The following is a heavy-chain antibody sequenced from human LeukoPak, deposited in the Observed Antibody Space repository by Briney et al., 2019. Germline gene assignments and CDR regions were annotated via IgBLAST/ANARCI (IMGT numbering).Heavy chain of an antibody. Sequence: PGGSLRLSCAASGFTFGSYSMNWVRQAPGKGLEWISYISSGSRTIYYADSVDGRFTVSRDNAKNSLYLQMRSLRAEDTAVYYCARESITGHRDFDYWGQGTLVTVSS. CDR3: ARESITGHRDFDY. J-gene: IGHJ4*02. V-gene: IGHV3-48*01. CDR2: ISSGSRTI. D-gene: IGHD1-20*01. CDR1: GFTFGSYS.